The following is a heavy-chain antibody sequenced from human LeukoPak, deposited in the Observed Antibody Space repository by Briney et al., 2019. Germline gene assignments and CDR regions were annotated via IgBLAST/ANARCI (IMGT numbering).Heavy chain of an antibody. D-gene: IGHD6-13*01. V-gene: IGHV4-59*01. CDR1: GDSISSYY. CDR3: AREGLGYSSSGFDY. CDR2: IYYSGST. J-gene: IGHJ4*02. Sequence: SETLSLTCTVSGDSISSYYWSWLRQPPGKGMEWIGYIYYSGSTNYNPSLKSRVTISVDTSKNQFSLKLSSVTAADTAVYYCAREGLGYSSSGFDYWGQGTLVTVSS.